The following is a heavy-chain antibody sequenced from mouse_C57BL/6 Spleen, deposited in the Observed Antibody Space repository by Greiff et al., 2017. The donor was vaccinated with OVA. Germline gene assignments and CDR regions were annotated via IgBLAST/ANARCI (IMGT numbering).Heavy chain of an antibody. D-gene: IGHD2-10*02. CDR1: GFTFSDYG. CDR2: ISSGSSTI. Sequence: EVKLMESGGGLVKPGGSLKLSCAASGFTFSDYGMHWVRQAPEKGLEWVASISSGSSTIYYADTVKGRFTISRDNAKNTLFLQMTSLRSEDTAMYYCARGYAYAMDYWGQGTSVTVSS. CDR3: ARGYAYAMDY. V-gene: IGHV5-17*01. J-gene: IGHJ4*01.